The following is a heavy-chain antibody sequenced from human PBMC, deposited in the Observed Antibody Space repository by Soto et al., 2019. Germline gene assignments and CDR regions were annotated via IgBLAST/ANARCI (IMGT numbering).Heavy chain of an antibody. Sequence: GGSLRLSCAASGFTFSSYGMHWVRQAPGKGLEWVAVIWYDGSNKYYADSVKGRFTISRDNSKNTLYLQMNSLRAEDTAVYYCARDTRYYDFWSGSQGPYYYGMDVWGQGTTVTVSS. CDR1: GFTFSSYG. J-gene: IGHJ6*02. V-gene: IGHV3-33*01. CDR2: IWYDGSNK. CDR3: ARDTRYYDFWSGSQGPYYYGMDV. D-gene: IGHD3-3*01.